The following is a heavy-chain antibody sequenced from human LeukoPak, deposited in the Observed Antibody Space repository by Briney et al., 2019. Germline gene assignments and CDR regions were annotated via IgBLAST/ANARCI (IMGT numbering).Heavy chain of an antibody. Sequence: GGSLRLSCAASGFTFSSYSMNWVRQAPGKGLEWVSHISSSSSTIYYADSVKGRFTISRDNAKNSLYLQMNSLRAEDTAVYYCARDEGWAVAGTIDYWGQGTLVTVSS. V-gene: IGHV3-48*04. CDR1: GFTFSSYS. D-gene: IGHD6-19*01. CDR2: ISSSSSTI. J-gene: IGHJ4*02. CDR3: ARDEGWAVAGTIDY.